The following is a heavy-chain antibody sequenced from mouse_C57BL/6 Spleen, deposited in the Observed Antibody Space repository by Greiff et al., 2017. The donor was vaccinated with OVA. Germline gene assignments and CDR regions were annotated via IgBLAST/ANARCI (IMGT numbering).Heavy chain of an antibody. Sequence: VQLQQSGAELVRPGTSVKVSCKASGYAFTNYLIEWVKQRPGQGLEWIGVINPGSGGTNYNEKFKGKATLTADKSSSTAYMQISSLTSEDTAMYFCARLMTVDCFDYWGQGTTLTVSA. V-gene: IGHV1-54*01. D-gene: IGHD2-13*01. CDR1: GYAFTNYL. J-gene: IGHJ2*01. CDR2: INPGSGGT. CDR3: ARLMTVDCFDY.